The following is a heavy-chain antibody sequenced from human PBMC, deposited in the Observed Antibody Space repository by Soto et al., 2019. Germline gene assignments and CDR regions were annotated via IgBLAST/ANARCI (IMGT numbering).Heavy chain of an antibody. CDR2: IIPIFGTA. J-gene: IGHJ6*02. CDR3: ASRGYSYGYYYGMDV. Sequence: GASVKVSCKASGGTFSSYAISWVRQAPGQGLEWMGGIIPIFGTANYAQKFQGRVTITADESTSTAYMELSSLRSEDTAVYYCASRGYSYGYYYGMDVWGQGTTVTVPS. D-gene: IGHD5-18*01. CDR1: GGTFSSYA. V-gene: IGHV1-69*13.